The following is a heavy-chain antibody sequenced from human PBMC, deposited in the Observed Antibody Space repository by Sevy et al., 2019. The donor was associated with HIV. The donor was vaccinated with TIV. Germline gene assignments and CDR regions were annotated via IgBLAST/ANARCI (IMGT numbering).Heavy chain of an antibody. Sequence: GGYLRLSCAASGVTIGSSVIHWVRQAPGKGLEWVALTRHAGAVIDYAKSVKGRFTLSADNAKNTVYVEMTSLRVEDTAIYHCAKEVGSSGSAGYLDYWGPGTLVTDSS. V-gene: IGHV3-30*02. CDR2: TRHAGAVI. D-gene: IGHD3-22*01. CDR3: AKEVGSSGSAGYLDY. CDR1: GVTIGSSV. J-gene: IGHJ4*02.